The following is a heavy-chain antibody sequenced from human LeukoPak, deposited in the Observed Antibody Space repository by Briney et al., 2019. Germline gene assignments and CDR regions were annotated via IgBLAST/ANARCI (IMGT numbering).Heavy chain of an antibody. D-gene: IGHD2-2*01. CDR1: GGSFSGYY. Sequence: SETLSLTCAVYGGSFSGYYWSWIRQPPGKGLEWIGEINHSGSTNYNPSLKSRVTISVDTSKNQFSLKLSSVTAADTAVYYCARRSDIVVVPAATHFDHWGQGTLVTVSS. J-gene: IGHJ4*02. CDR3: ARRSDIVVVPAATHFDH. V-gene: IGHV4-34*01. CDR2: INHSGST.